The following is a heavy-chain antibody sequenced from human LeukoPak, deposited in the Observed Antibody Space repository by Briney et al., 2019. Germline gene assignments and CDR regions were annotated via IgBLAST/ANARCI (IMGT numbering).Heavy chain of an antibody. D-gene: IGHD3-22*01. Sequence: SETLYLTCNVSGCSISSYYWSWIRQPPGKGLEWIGYIYYSGSTNYNPSLKSRVPISVDTSKIQFSLKLSSVTAADTAVYYCARDPPDSSGPLGAFDIWGQGTMVTVSS. V-gene: IGHV4-59*12. CDR3: ARDPPDSSGPLGAFDI. CDR2: IYYSGST. J-gene: IGHJ3*02. CDR1: GCSISSYY.